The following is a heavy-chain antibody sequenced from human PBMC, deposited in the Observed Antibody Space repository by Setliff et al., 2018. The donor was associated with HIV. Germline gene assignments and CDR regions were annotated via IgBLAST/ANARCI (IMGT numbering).Heavy chain of an antibody. CDR2: INNDGSSA. D-gene: IGHD3-16*01. Sequence: GGSLRLSCAVSGFTLSNFWMHWVRQAPGKGLVWVSRINNDGSSATYADSVQGRFTISSDNAKNTLYLQMNSLRAEDTAVYYCAREKEGEIGTFDFWGQGTLVTVSS. J-gene: IGHJ4*02. V-gene: IGHV3-74*01. CDR3: AREKEGEIGTFDF. CDR1: GFTLSNFW.